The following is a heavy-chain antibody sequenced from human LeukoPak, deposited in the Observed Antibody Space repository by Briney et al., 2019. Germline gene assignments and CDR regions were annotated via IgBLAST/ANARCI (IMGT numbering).Heavy chain of an antibody. V-gene: IGHV4-39*01. CDR2: IYYSGST. Sequence: SETLSLTCTVSGGSISSSSYYWGWIRQPPGKGLEWIGSIYYSGSTYYNPSLKSRVTISVDTSKNQFSLKLSSVTAADTAVYYCARHVLRFLEWLDAFDIWGQGTMVTVSS. J-gene: IGHJ3*02. CDR1: GGSISSSSYY. CDR3: ARHVLRFLEWLDAFDI. D-gene: IGHD3-3*01.